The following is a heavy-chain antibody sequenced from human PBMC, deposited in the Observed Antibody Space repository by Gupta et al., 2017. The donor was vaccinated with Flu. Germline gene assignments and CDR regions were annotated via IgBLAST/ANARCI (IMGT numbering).Heavy chain of an antibody. CDR2: ISSSGGTT. Sequence: GFTFKDYYMSWVRQVPGKGLEWLLYISSSGGTTYDADSVKGRFTISRDNARNLLYLQMNSLRVEDTAVYYCARDRELATIRYGMDVWGQGTTVTVS. CDR1: GFTFKDYY. CDR3: ARDRELATIRYGMDV. J-gene: IGHJ6*02. V-gene: IGHV3-11*01. D-gene: IGHD5-12*01.